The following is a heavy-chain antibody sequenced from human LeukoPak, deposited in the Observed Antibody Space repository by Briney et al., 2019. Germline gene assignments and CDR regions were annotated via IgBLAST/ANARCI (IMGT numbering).Heavy chain of an antibody. CDR2: INSHSGGT. V-gene: IGHV1-2*02. J-gene: IGHJ4*02. D-gene: IGHD6-13*01. CDR3: ARYTITAAGSPFDY. Sequence: ASVKVSCKASGYTFTVDYVHWVRQAPGQGLEWMGWINSHSGGTDYAHKFQGRVTMTRDTSISTAYMGLSRLKSDDTAVYYCARYTITAAGSPFDYWGQGTLVTVSS. CDR1: GYTFTVDY.